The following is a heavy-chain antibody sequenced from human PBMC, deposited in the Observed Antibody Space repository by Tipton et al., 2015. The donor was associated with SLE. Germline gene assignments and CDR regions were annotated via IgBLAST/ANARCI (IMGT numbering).Heavy chain of an antibody. CDR2: IYHRGST. J-gene: IGHJ6*02. Sequence: TLSLTCAVSGGSVSSNYWWSWVRQAPGKGLEWIGEIYHRGSTNYNPSLKSRVTMSVDKSKNHFSLKLTSVTAADTAVYYCARKESYYYYGMDVWGQGTLVTVSS. CDR1: GGSVSSNYW. V-gene: IGHV4-4*02. D-gene: IGHD3-10*01. CDR3: ARKESYYYYGMDV.